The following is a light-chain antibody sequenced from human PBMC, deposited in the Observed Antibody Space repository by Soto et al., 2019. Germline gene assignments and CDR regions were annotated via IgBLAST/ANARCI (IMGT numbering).Light chain of an antibody. V-gene: IGLV2-14*01. CDR1: SXDVGSYIY. Sequence: QSVLTQPASVSGSPGQSITISCTGTSXDVGSYIYVSWYQHHPGKAPKLMIYDVSNRPSGVSNRFSGSKSGNTASLTISGLQAEDEAEYYCVSYTIFSSYVFGTGTKVTVL. CDR2: DVS. CDR3: VSYTIFSSYV. J-gene: IGLJ1*01.